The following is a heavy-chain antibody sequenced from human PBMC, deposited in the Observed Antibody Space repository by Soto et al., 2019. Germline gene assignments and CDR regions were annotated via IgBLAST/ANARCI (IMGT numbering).Heavy chain of an antibody. CDR2: VSYDATNK. Sequence: QVQLVESGGGVVQPGRSLRLSCGASGFTFSDYAMHWVRQAPGKGLEWVAGVSYDATNKYYADSVKDRFTISRDNSKNTLYLQMNSLRAEDTSVYYCARDKNCGNYFGFDYWGQGTLVTVSS. J-gene: IGHJ4*02. D-gene: IGHD1-26*01. CDR3: ARDKNCGNYFGFDY. CDR1: GFTFSDYA. V-gene: IGHV3-30-3*01.